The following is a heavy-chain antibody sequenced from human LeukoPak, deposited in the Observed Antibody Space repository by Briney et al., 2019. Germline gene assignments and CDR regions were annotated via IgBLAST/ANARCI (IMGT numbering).Heavy chain of an antibody. Sequence: ASVKVSCKASGYTFTGYYMHWVRQAPGQGLEWMGWINPNSGGTNYAQKFQGRVTMTRDTSISTAYMELSRLRSDDTAVYYCASTSYDSSSYYEGAWYMDVWGKGTTVTVSS. V-gene: IGHV1-2*02. D-gene: IGHD3-22*01. CDR1: GYTFTGYY. CDR2: INPNSGGT. CDR3: ASTSYDSSSYYEGAWYMDV. J-gene: IGHJ6*03.